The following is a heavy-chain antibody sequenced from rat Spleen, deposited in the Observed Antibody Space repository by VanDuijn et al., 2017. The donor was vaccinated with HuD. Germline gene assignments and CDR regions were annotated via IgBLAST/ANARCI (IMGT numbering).Heavy chain of an antibody. D-gene: IGHD1-11*01. J-gene: IGHJ4*01. V-gene: IGHV1-43*01. Sequence: QVQLQQSGAELAKPGSSVKISCKASGYTFTSYYISWIKQTTGQGLEYIGYINTGSGGTNYNEKFKGKATLTVDKSSSKAFMQLSSLTPDDSAVYNCARWGYGGYSEREYYYVMDAWGQGTSVTVSS. CDR2: INTGSGGT. CDR1: GYTFTSYY. CDR3: ARWGYGGYSEREYYYVMDA.